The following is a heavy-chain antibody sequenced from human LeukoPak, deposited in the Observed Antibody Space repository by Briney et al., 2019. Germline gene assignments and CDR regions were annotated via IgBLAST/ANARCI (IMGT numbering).Heavy chain of an antibody. CDR1: GGSISSFY. Sequence: PSETLSLTCTVSGGSISSFYWSWIRQPPGKGLEWIGYIYYSGSSNYNPSLKSRVTMSVDTSKNQFSLKLRSVTAADTAVYYCAGHVYYYDSSGYSLWYFDLWGRGTLVTVSS. CDR2: IYYSGSS. J-gene: IGHJ2*01. V-gene: IGHV4-59*08. CDR3: AGHVYYYDSSGYSLWYFDL. D-gene: IGHD3-22*01.